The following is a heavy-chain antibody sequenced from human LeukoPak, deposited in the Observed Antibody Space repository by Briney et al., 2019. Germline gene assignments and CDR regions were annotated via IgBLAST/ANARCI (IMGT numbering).Heavy chain of an antibody. D-gene: IGHD5-18*01. Sequence: SVKVSCKASGGTLSTFAISWVRQAPGQGLEWMGGIIPIFGTTNYAQNFQGRVTITADESTSTAYMELSSLRSDDTAVYYCARGGGATGYTAMVTLPRYWGQGTLVTVSS. CDR3: ARGGGATGYTAMVTLPRY. CDR1: GGTLSTFA. V-gene: IGHV1-69*13. CDR2: IIPIFGTT. J-gene: IGHJ4*02.